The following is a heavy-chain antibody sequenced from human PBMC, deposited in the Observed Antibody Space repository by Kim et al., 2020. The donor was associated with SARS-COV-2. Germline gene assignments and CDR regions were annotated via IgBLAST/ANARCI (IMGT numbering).Heavy chain of an antibody. J-gene: IGHJ4*02. CDR3: ARERIDHYGSGSLVDY. Sequence: ASVKVSCKSSGYTFTDYFMHWVRQAPGQGLEWMGRIRSDSGGTQYPQKFQGRVTMTRDTSISTAYMELNRLTSDDTAVYYCARERIDHYGSGSLVDYWGQGTLVTVSS. CDR2: IRSDSGGT. CDR1: GYTFTDYF. D-gene: IGHD3-10*01. V-gene: IGHV1-2*06.